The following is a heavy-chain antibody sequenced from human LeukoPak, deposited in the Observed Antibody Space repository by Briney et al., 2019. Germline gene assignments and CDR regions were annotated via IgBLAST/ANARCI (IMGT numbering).Heavy chain of an antibody. D-gene: IGHD5-24*01. CDR2: ISSSSSYI. CDR1: GFTFSSYS. J-gene: IGHJ4*02. Sequence: PGGSLRLSCAASGFTFSSYSMNWVRQAPGKGLEWVSSISSSSSYIYYADSVKGRFTISRDNAKNSLYLQMNSLRAEDTAVYYCAKRADGYKFDYWGQGTLVTVSS. V-gene: IGHV3-21*04. CDR3: AKRADGYKFDY.